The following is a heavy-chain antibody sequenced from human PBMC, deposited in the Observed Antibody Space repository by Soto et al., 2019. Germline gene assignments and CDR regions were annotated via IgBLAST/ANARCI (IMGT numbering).Heavy chain of an antibody. CDR2: IYYSGST. J-gene: IGHJ5*02. D-gene: IGHD3-3*01. Sequence: SETLSLTCTFSVGSISSGGYYWSWIRQHPGKGLEWIGYIYYSGSTYYNPSLKSRVTISVDTSKNQFSLKLSSVTAADTAVYYCARNHDFPNWFDPWGQGTLVTVSS. CDR1: VGSISSGGYY. V-gene: IGHV4-31*03. CDR3: ARNHDFPNWFDP.